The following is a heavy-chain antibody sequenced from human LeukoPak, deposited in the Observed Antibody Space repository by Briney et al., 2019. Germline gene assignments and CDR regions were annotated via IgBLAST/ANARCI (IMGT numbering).Heavy chain of an antibody. CDR2: INPGGGST. V-gene: IGHV1-46*01. CDR1: GYTLTTYY. J-gene: IGHJ4*02. CDR3: ARGGEDDYYDSSGYVY. D-gene: IGHD3-22*01. Sequence: ASVKVSCKASGYTLTTYYVHWVRQAPGQGLEWMGIINPGGGSTTYAQKFQGRVTMTRDMSTSTVYMELSGLRSEDTAVYYCARGGEDDYYDSSGYVYWGQGTLVTVSS.